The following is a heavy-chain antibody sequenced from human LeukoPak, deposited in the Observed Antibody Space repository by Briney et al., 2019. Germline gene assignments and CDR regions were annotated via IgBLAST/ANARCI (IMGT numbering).Heavy chain of an antibody. CDR2: INHSGST. D-gene: IGHD3-16*02. Sequence: PSETLSLTCAVYGGSFSGYYWSWIRQPPGKGLEWIGEINHSGSTNYNPSLKSRVTISVDTSKNQFSLKLSSVTAADTAVYYCARQSPYYDYVWGSYRPFNWFDPWGQGTLVTVSS. CDR1: GGSFSGYY. V-gene: IGHV4-34*01. J-gene: IGHJ5*02. CDR3: ARQSPYYDYVWGSYRPFNWFDP.